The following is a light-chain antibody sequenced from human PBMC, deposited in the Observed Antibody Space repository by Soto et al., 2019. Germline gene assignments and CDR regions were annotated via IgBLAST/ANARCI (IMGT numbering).Light chain of an antibody. V-gene: IGKV3-20*01. CDR2: GAS. Sequence: EIVLTQSPGTLSLSPGDRATLSCRASQSVSSSYLGWYQQKPGQAPRLLIYGASTRATGIPDRFSGSGSGTDFTLTISRLEPEDFAVYYCQQYGSSSWTFGQGTKVEI. J-gene: IGKJ1*01. CDR1: QSVSSSY. CDR3: QQYGSSSWT.